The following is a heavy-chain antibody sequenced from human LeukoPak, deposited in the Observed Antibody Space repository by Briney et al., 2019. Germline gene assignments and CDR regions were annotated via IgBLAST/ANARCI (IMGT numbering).Heavy chain of an antibody. V-gene: IGHV4-39*07. Sequence: SETLSLTCTVSGGSISSSSYYWGWIRQPPGKGLEWIGSIYYSGSTYYNPSLKSRITISVDTSKNQFSLKLSSVTAADTAVYYCARAGYGDSDFDYWGQGTLVTVSS. CDR2: IYYSGST. CDR1: GGSISSSSYY. CDR3: ARAGYGDSDFDY. D-gene: IGHD4-17*01. J-gene: IGHJ4*02.